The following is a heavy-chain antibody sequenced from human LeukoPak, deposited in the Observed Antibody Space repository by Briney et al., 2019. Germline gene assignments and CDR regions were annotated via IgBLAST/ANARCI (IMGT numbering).Heavy chain of an antibody. CDR2: INPSGGST. Sequence: INPSGGSTSYAQKFQGRVTMTRDTSTSTVYMELSSLRSEDTAVYYCARDSLESSSGYHYWGQGTLVTVSS. J-gene: IGHJ4*02. D-gene: IGHD3-22*01. CDR3: ARDSLESSSGYHY. V-gene: IGHV1-46*01.